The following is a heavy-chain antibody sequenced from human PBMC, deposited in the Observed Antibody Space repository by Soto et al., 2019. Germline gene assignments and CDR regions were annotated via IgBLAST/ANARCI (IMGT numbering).Heavy chain of an antibody. CDR2: IYYSGST. V-gene: IGHV4-31*03. CDR1: GGSISSGGYY. Sequence: PSETLSLTCTVSGGSISSGGYYWSWIRQHPGKGLEWIGYIYYSGSTYYNPSLKSRVTISVDTSKNQFSLKLSSVTAADTAVYYCARDIRFGLRSSMDVWGQGTTVTVSS. J-gene: IGHJ6*02. CDR3: ARDIRFGLRSSMDV. D-gene: IGHD3-10*01.